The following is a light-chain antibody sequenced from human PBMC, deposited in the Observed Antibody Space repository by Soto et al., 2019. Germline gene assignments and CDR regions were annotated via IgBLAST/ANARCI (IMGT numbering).Light chain of an antibody. CDR2: EDT. CDR1: RGDVGTYNL. J-gene: IGLJ2*01. Sequence: QSALTQPASVSGSPGQSITISCIGTRGDVGTYNLVSWYQQHPDNAPKLIIYEDTKRPSGVSSRFSGSKSGNTASLTISGLQAEDAADYYCCSYAGSYTLSFGGGTKLTVL. V-gene: IGLV2-23*01. CDR3: CSYAGSYTLS.